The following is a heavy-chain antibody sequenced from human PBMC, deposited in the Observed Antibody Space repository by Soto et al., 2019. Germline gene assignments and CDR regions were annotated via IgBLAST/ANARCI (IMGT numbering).Heavy chain of an antibody. Sequence: GASVKVSCKASGYTFTRYGISWVRQAPGQGLEWMGWISGYNGDTKYAQKFQGRVTMTVDTSTTTAYMELRSLTSGDRAVYYCAKNGQPPYYYYGMDVWGQGTTVTVSS. D-gene: IGHD2-8*01. CDR2: ISGYNGDT. J-gene: IGHJ6*02. CDR3: AKNGQPPYYYYGMDV. V-gene: IGHV1-18*01. CDR1: GYTFTRYG.